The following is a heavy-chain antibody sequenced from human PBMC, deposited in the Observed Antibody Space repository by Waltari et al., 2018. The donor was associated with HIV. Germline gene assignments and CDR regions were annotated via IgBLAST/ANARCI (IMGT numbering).Heavy chain of an antibody. CDR1: RLSLCDYG. CDR3: VRETSGRDAFDI. Sequence: LVEPGGDLVHSGTSLRLPCDAPRLSLCDYGMFWVGRAPGKGLEGVGVKSNDGNDKKYVDSVKGRFNVSRDNVKNTLYLYMSRLRPEDTAVYYCVRETSGRDAFDIWGLGTQVIVSS. D-gene: IGHD2-15*01. V-gene: IGHV3-30*15. CDR2: KSNDGNDK. J-gene: IGHJ3*02.